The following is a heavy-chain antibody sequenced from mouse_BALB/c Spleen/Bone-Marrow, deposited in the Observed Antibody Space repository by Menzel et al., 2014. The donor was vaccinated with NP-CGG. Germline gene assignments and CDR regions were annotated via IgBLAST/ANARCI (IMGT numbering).Heavy chain of an antibody. CDR2: IDPANGNT. Sequence: VQLQQSGAELVKPGASVKLSCTAPGFNIKDTYMHWVKQRPEQGLEWIGRIDPANGNTKYDPKFQGKATITADTSSNTAYLQLSSLTSEDTAVYYCARWDGNYIYAMDYWGQGISVTVSS. V-gene: IGHV14-3*02. CDR3: ARWDGNYIYAMDY. D-gene: IGHD2-1*01. CDR1: GFNIKDTY. J-gene: IGHJ4*01.